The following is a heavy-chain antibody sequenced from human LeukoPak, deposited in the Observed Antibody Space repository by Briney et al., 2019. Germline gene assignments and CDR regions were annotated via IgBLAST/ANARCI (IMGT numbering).Heavy chain of an antibody. J-gene: IGHJ4*02. D-gene: IGHD6-13*01. V-gene: IGHV1-2*02. CDR2: INSNSGGT. CDR3: ARFASSWYGDY. CDR1: GYTFTTYH. Sequence: GASVKVSCKASGYTFTTYHMHWVRQAPGQGLEWMGRINSNSGGTNYAQKFQGRVTMTRDMSVSTAYTELTSLRYDDTATYYCARFASSWYGDYWGQGTLVTVSS.